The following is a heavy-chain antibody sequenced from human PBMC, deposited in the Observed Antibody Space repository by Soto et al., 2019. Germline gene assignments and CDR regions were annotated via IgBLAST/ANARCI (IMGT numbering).Heavy chain of an antibody. D-gene: IGHD3-10*01. J-gene: IGHJ6*03. CDR1: GGSISSYY. CDR2: IYYSGST. CDR3: ARILRGVTSYYYYYMDV. Sequence: SETLSLTCTVSGGSISSYYWSWIRQPPGKGLEWTGYIYYSGSTNYNPSLKSRVTISVDTSKNQFSLKLSSVTAADTAVYYCARILRGVTSYYYYYMDVWCKGTTVTVSS. V-gene: IGHV4-59*08.